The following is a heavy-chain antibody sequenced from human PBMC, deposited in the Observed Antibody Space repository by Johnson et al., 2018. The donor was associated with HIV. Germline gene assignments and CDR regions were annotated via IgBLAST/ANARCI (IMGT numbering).Heavy chain of an antibody. CDR1: GFTFSSYA. CDR3: ARARTTVTILDAFDI. CDR2: ISYDGSNK. D-gene: IGHD4-17*01. V-gene: IGHV3-30*04. J-gene: IGHJ3*02. Sequence: VQLVESGGGVVQPGRSLRLSCEASGFTFSSYAVHWVRQAPGKGLEWVAVISYDGSNKYYADSVNGRFTISRDNSKNTLYLQMNSLRAEDMAVYYCARARTTVTILDAFDIWGQGTMVTVSS.